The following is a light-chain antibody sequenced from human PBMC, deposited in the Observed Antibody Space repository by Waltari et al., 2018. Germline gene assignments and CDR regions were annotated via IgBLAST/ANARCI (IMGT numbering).Light chain of an antibody. Sequence: DIQMTQSPSTLSASVGERVTITCRASQIINSWLAWYQQKPGKAPKLLIYKASTLQSGVPSSVSGSGSWTEFTLTISSLHPDDFATYYCQQYNSHSQTFGRGTKLEIK. J-gene: IGKJ2*01. CDR2: KAS. V-gene: IGKV1-5*03. CDR3: QQYNSHSQT. CDR1: QIINSW.